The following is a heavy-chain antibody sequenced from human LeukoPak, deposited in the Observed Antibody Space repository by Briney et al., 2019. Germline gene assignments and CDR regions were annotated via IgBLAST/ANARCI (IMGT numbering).Heavy chain of an antibody. CDR2: INHSGST. CDR3: ARGWGAGMGGLYYYGMDV. Sequence: SETLSLTCAVYGGSFSGYYWSWIRQPPGKGLEWIGEINHSGSTNYNPSLKSRVTISVDTSKNQFSLKLSSVTAADTAVYYCARGWGAGMGGLYYYGMDVWGQGTTVTVSS. V-gene: IGHV4-34*01. J-gene: IGHJ6*02. CDR1: GGSFSGYY. D-gene: IGHD3-16*01.